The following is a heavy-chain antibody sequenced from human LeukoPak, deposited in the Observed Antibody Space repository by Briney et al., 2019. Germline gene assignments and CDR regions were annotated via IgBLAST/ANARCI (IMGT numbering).Heavy chain of an antibody. D-gene: IGHD2-8*01. J-gene: IGHJ3*02. CDR3: AGNLRYRQLYDAFDI. V-gene: IGHV3-30-3*01. CDR1: GFTFSSYA. Sequence: GGSLRLSCAASGFTFSSYAMHWVRQAPGKGLEWVAVISYDGSNKYYADSVKGRFTISRDNSKNTLYLQMNSLRPEDTAVYYCAGNLRYRQLYDAFDIWGQGTMVTVSS. CDR2: ISYDGSNK.